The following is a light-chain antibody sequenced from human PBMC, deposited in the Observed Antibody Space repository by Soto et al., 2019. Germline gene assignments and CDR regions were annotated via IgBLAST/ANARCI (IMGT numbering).Light chain of an antibody. CDR3: QQYYPPPLT. CDR1: QSVFYSPKNKNY. CDR2: WAS. J-gene: IGKJ3*01. Sequence: DIVMTQSPDSLAVSLGERATINCKSSQSVFYSPKNKNYLAWYQQKPGQPPKLLIYWASTRESGVPDRFSGSGSGTDFSLTITSLQAEDLAVYYCQQYYPPPLTFGPGTKVDIK. V-gene: IGKV4-1*01.